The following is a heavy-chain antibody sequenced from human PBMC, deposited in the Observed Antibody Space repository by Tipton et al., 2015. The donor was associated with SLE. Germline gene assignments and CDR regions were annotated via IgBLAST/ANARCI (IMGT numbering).Heavy chain of an antibody. J-gene: IGHJ4*02. CDR2: IYHSGST. CDR1: GGSISSGGYS. V-gene: IGHV4-30-2*01. Sequence: LRLSCAVSGGSISSGGYSWSWIRQPPGKGLEWIGYIYHSGSTYYNPSLKSRVTISVDRSKNQFSLKLRSVTAADTAVYYCARCGGSTVTYFDYWGQGTLVTVSS. CDR3: ARCGGSTVTYFDY. D-gene: IGHD4-17*01.